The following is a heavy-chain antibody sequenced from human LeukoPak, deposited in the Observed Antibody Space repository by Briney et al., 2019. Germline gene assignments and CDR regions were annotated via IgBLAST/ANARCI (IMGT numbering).Heavy chain of an antibody. CDR2: IYYSGST. CDR1: GGSISSYY. V-gene: IGHV4-59*08. Sequence: TSETLSLTCTVSGGSISSYYWSWIRQPPGKGLEWIGYIYYSGSTNYNPSLKSRVTISVDTSKNQFSLKLSSVTAADTAVYYCARRRDDSSGYAEAFDIWGQGTMVTVSS. D-gene: IGHD3-22*01. J-gene: IGHJ3*02. CDR3: ARRRDDSSGYAEAFDI.